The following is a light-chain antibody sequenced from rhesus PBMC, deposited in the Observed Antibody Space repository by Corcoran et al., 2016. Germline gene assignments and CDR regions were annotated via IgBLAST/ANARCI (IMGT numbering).Light chain of an antibody. CDR3: GQGTNVPLT. CDR1: QSIVHSDGKTY. CDR2: QVS. J-gene: IGKJ1*01. V-gene: IGKV2S8*01. Sequence: DVVMTRSPLSLPVTPGQPAAISCRSSQSIVHSDGKTYMNWLQQKTGPPPSSLISQVSNRESGVPDRVTGSGSGTDFTLKISSVEAEDVGVYYCGQGTNVPLTVGQGTKVEIK.